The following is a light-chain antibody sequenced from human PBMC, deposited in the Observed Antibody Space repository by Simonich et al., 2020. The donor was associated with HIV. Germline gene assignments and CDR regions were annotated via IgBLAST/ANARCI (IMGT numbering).Light chain of an antibody. Sequence: QSALTQPAYVSGSPGQSITISCTGSSSDIGSYNLVSWYQQHPGKAPKVMIYEGSKRPSGVSNSFSGSKSGNTASLTSSGLQAEDEADYYCCSYAVTSRVFGGGTKLTVL. CDR3: CSYAVTSRV. V-gene: IGLV2-23*01. CDR2: EGS. CDR1: SSDIGSYNL. J-gene: IGLJ3*02.